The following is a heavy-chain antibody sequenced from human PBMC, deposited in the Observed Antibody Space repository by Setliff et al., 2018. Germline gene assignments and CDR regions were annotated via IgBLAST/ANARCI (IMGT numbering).Heavy chain of an antibody. CDR3: ARGRYYGSGSYSL. CDR2: VNDSGSA. D-gene: IGHD3-10*01. Sequence: WETLSLTCDVFGGSFSGYFWAWIRQSPGKGLEWIGDVNDSGSANYKPSLKSRLTISRDTSKNQLSLNLSSVTAADTAVYYCARGRYYGSGSYSLWGQGTLVTVSS. V-gene: IGHV4-34*01. J-gene: IGHJ4*02. CDR1: GGSFSGYF.